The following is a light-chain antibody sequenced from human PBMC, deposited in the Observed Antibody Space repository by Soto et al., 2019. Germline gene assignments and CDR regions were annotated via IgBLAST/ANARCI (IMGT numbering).Light chain of an antibody. CDR2: SNN. Sequence: QSVLTQPPSASGTPGQRVTISCSGSSSNIGSNSVNWYQQLPGAAPKLLIYSNNQRPSGVPDRFSGSKSGTSASLAISGLQSEDEADYYCAAWDDSLNGREVFGTGT. J-gene: IGLJ1*01. V-gene: IGLV1-44*01. CDR3: AAWDDSLNGREV. CDR1: SSNIGSNS.